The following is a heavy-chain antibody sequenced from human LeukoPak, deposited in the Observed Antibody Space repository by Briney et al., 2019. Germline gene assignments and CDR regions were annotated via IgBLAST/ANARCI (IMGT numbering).Heavy chain of an antibody. V-gene: IGHV4-4*07. Sequence: KPSETLSLTCTVSDGSISRYYWSWIRQPAGKGLEWIGRIYPSGSTNYNPSLKSRVTMSVDTSKNQFSLKLTSVTAADTAVYYCARTSPRAATFDYWGQGTLVTVSS. CDR3: ARTSPRAATFDY. CDR1: DGSISRYY. J-gene: IGHJ4*02. CDR2: IYPSGST. D-gene: IGHD2-15*01.